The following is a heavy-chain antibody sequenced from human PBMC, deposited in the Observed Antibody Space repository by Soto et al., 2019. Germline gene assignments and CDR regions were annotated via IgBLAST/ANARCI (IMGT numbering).Heavy chain of an antibody. V-gene: IGHV3-21*01. CDR1: GFTFSSYS. CDR2: ISSRSTYI. Sequence: GGSLRLSCAASGFTFSSYSMNCVRQAPGKGLEWVSSISSRSTYIYYADSVKGRFSISRDNAKNSLYLQMNSLRVEDTAIYYCARDSIPHMAVAGTMLKYWGQGTLVTVSS. J-gene: IGHJ4*02. CDR3: ARDSIPHMAVAGTMLKY. D-gene: IGHD6-19*01.